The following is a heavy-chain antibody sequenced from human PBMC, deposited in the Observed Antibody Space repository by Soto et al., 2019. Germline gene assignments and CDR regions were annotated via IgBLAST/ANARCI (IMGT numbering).Heavy chain of an antibody. V-gene: IGHV4-30-4*01. D-gene: IGHD7-27*01. CDR2: IYKSATT. CDR3: ARGRYCLTGRCFPNWFDS. J-gene: IGHJ5*01. Sequence: KPSETLSLTCSVSGDSISTVDYFWAWIRQPPGQALEYIGYIYKSATTYYNPSFESRVAISVDTSKSQFSLNVTSVTAADTAVYFCARGRYCLTGRCFPNWFDSWGQGALVTVSS. CDR1: GDSISTVDYF.